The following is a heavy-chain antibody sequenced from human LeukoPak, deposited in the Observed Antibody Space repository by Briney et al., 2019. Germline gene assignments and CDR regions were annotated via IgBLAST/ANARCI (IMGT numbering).Heavy chain of an antibody. V-gene: IGHV4-59*01. Sequence: SETLSLTCTVSGDSISTDYWTWIRQPPGKGLEWIGYIYYSGSANYNPSLRGRVTISLDTSKNQFSLTLTSVTAADTAVYYCARAVDYGGNSNYFQHWGQGTLVTVSS. D-gene: IGHD4-23*01. CDR3: ARAVDYGGNSNYFQH. J-gene: IGHJ1*01. CDR2: IYYSGSA. CDR1: GDSISTDY.